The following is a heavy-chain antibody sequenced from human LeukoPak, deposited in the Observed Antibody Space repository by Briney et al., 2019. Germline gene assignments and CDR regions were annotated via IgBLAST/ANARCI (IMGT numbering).Heavy chain of an antibody. CDR3: ARDSNWNDYFDY. V-gene: IGHV3-21*01. J-gene: IGHJ4*02. Sequence: GGSLRLSCAASGFTFSSYSMNWVSQAPGKGLEWVSSMSSSSSYIYYADSVKGRFTISRDNAKNSLYLQMNSLRAEDTAVYYCARDSNWNDYFDYWGQGTLVTVSS. CDR1: GFTFSSYS. D-gene: IGHD1-1*01. CDR2: MSSSSSYI.